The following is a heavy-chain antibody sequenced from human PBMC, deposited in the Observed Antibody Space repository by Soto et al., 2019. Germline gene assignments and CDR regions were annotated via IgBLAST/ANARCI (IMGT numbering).Heavy chain of an antibody. J-gene: IGHJ4*02. CDR2: ISGSGGST. CDR1: GFTFSSYA. V-gene: IGHV3-23*01. D-gene: IGHD3-3*01. Sequence: GGSLRLSCAASGFTFSSYAMSWVRQAPGKGLEWVSAISGSGGSTYYADSVKGRFTISRDNSKNTLYLQMNSLRAEDTAVYYCAKQARITIFGVVIPYFDYWGQGTLVTVSS. CDR3: AKQARITIFGVVIPYFDY.